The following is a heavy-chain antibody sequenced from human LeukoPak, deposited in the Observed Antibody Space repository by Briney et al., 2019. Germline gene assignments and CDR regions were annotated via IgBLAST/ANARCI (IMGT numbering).Heavy chain of an antibody. V-gene: IGHV1-69*01. D-gene: IGHD6-13*01. CDR3: ARTYSSSWYRRGDAFDI. CDR2: IIPIFGTA. CDR1: GGTFSSYA. Sequence: ASVKVSCKASGGTFSSYAISWVRQAPGQGLEWMGGIIPIFGTANYAQKFQGRVTITADESTSTAYMELSSLRSDDTAVYYCARTYSSSWYRRGDAFDIWGQGTMVTVSS. J-gene: IGHJ3*02.